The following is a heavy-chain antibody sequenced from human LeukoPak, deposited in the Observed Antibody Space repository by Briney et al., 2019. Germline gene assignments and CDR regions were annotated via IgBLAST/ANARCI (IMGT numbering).Heavy chain of an antibody. J-gene: IGHJ4*02. CDR3: ARVYHGDYDLYY. CDR1: GYTFTSYD. Sequence: ASVKVSCKASGYTFTSYDINWVRQATGQGLEWMGWMNPNSGNTGYAQKFQGRVTITRNTSISTAYMELSSLRSEDTAVYYCARVYHGDYDLYYRGQGILVSVSS. CDR2: MNPNSGNT. D-gene: IGHD4-17*01. V-gene: IGHV1-8*03.